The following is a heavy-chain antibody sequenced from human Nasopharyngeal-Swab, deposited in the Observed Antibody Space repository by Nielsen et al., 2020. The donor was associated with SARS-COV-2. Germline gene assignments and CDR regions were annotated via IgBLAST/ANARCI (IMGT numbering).Heavy chain of an antibody. V-gene: IGHV4-34*01. CDR2: INHSGST. J-gene: IGHJ4*02. CDR1: GGSFSGYY. Sequence: GSLRLSCAVYGGSFSGYYWSWIRQPPGKGLEWIGEINHSGSTNYNPSLKSRVTISVDTSKNQFSLKLSSVTAADTAVYYCARVRGVYVWGSYRNYYFDYWGQGTLVTVSS. D-gene: IGHD3-16*02. CDR3: ARVRGVYVWGSYRNYYFDY.